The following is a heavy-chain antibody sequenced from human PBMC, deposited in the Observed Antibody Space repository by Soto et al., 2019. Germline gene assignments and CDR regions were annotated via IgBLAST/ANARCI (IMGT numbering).Heavy chain of an antibody. D-gene: IGHD3-9*01. CDR1: DFIFLDYA. CDR3: TKDPSTGYADH. Sequence: PVGSLRLSCAASDFIFLDYAMTWVRQAPGKGLEWVSTISRGGTYTHYADSVEGRFTISRDNSKNILYLDMRSLRGEDTAFYYCTKDPSTGYADHWGQGTLVTVS. V-gene: IGHV3-23*01. CDR2: ISRGGTYT. J-gene: IGHJ1*01.